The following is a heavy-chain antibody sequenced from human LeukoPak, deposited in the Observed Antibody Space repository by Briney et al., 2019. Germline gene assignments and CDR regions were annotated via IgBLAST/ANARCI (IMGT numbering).Heavy chain of an antibody. CDR2: ISGSGGST. CDR3: AKDLLARPDY. Sequence: GGTLRLSCAASGFTFSSYAMTWVRQAPGKGLEWVSAISGSGGSTYYADSVKGRFTISRDNSKNTLYLQMNSLRAEDTAVYYCAKDLLARPDYWGQGTLVTVSS. D-gene: IGHD2/OR15-2a*01. J-gene: IGHJ4*02. CDR1: GFTFSSYA. V-gene: IGHV3-23*01.